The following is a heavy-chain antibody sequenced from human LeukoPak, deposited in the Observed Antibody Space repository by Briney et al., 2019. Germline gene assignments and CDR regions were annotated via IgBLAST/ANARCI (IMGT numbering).Heavy chain of an antibody. J-gene: IGHJ4*02. D-gene: IGHD1-1*01. Sequence: GGSLRLSCAASGSTFSSYTMSWVRQAPGKGLEWVSYITSSTSTIYYADSVKGRFTISRDNARNSLFLQMNSLRDEDTAVYYCTRRTYNDYWGQGTLVTVSS. CDR1: GSTFSSYT. V-gene: IGHV3-48*02. CDR2: ITSSTSTI. CDR3: TRRTYNDY.